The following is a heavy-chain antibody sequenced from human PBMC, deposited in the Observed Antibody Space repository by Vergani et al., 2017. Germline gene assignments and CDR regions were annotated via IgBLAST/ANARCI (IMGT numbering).Heavy chain of an antibody. Sequence: QVQLVESGGGVVQPGGSMRLSCSASGLTLSSYGVHWVRQAPGRGLESVTFTRPHEDGAFYSASVRGRFTVSRDNSRDTLYLQMNSLRPEDTATYYCVKDAGSYENFFDSWGQGTLVTVSS. J-gene: IGHJ4*02. CDR3: VKDAGSYENFFDS. V-gene: IGHV3-30*02. D-gene: IGHD1-26*01. CDR2: TRPHEDGA. CDR1: GLTLSSYG.